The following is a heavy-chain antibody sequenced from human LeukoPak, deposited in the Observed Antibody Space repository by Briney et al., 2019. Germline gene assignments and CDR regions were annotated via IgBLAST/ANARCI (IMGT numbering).Heavy chain of an antibody. J-gene: IGHJ5*02. CDR1: GGTFSSYA. CDR3: ARDYGSGSPNWFDP. V-gene: IGHV1-69*04. D-gene: IGHD3-10*01. CDR2: IIPILGIA. Sequence: SVKVSCKASGGTFSSYAISWVRQAPGQGLEWMGRIIPILGIANYAQKFQGRVTITADKSTSTAYMELSSLGSEDTAVYYCARDYGSGSPNWFDPWGQGTLVTVSS.